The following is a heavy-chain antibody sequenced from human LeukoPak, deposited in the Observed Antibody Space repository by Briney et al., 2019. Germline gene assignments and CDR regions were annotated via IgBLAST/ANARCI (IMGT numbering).Heavy chain of an antibody. D-gene: IGHD3-3*01. Sequence: GGSLRLSCAASGFTFSSHSINWVRQAPGKGLEWIATMTVTNKIYYADSVKGRFTVSRDNAENSVYLQMNSLRDEDTAVYSCARAQTLFWEFDGFDIWGRGTKVTVSS. CDR2: MTVTNKI. CDR3: ARAQTLFWEFDGFDI. J-gene: IGHJ3*02. CDR1: GFTFSSHS. V-gene: IGHV3-69-1*01.